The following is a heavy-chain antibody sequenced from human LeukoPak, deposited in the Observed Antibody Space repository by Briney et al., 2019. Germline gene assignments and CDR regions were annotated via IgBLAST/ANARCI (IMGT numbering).Heavy chain of an antibody. V-gene: IGHV3-30-3*01. Sequence: GGSLRLSCAASGFTFSNYAMHWVRQAPGKGLEWVAATSHNEYNKYYADSVNGRLTISRDNSKNTLYLEVNSLRADDTAVYYCARGPGLAMGKGYFDYCGQGTLVTVPS. CDR1: GFTFSNYA. J-gene: IGHJ4*02. D-gene: IGHD6-19*01. CDR3: ARGPGLAMGKGYFDY. CDR2: TSHNEYNK.